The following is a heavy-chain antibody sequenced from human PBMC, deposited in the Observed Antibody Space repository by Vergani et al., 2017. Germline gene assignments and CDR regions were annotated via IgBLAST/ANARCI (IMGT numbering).Heavy chain of an antibody. CDR3: ARVPSYYDFWGGNYYYYYGMDV. J-gene: IGHJ6*02. CDR2: ISAYNGNT. V-gene: IGHV1-18*01. D-gene: IGHD3-3*01. CDR1: GYTFTSYG. Sequence: QVQLVQSGAEVKKPGASVKVSCKASGYTFTSYGISWVRQAPGQGLEWMGWISAYNGNTNYAQKLQGRVTMTTDTSTSTAYMELRSLRSDDTAVYYCARVPSYYDFWGGNYYYYYGMDVWGQGTTVTVSS.